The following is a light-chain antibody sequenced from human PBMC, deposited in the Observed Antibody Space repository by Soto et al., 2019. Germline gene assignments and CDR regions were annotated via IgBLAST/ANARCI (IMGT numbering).Light chain of an antibody. Sequence: EIVMTQSPATLSVSPGARATLSCRASQSVSSNLAWYQQKPGQAPRLLIYGASTRATGIPARFRGSGSGTDFTLTISSLQSEDFAVYYCQQYNNGRTFGQGTKVEIK. V-gene: IGKV3-15*01. CDR3: QQYNNGRT. CDR2: GAS. J-gene: IGKJ1*01. CDR1: QSVSSN.